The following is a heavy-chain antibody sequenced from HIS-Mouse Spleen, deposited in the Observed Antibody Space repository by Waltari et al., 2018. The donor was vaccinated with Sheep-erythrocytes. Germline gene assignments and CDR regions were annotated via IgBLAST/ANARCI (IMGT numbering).Heavy chain of an antibody. Sequence: QLQLQESGPGLVKPSETLSLTCTVSGGPISSSSYYWGWTPMPPGKGLEWIGSIYYSGSTYYNPSLKSRVTISVDTSKNQFSLKLSSVTAADTAVYYCARLGLYYDFWSGYYTEKNAFDIWGQGTMVTVSS. CDR3: ARLGLYYDFWSGYYTEKNAFDI. V-gene: IGHV4-39*01. CDR2: IYYSGST. CDR1: GGPISSSSYY. D-gene: IGHD3-3*01. J-gene: IGHJ3*02.